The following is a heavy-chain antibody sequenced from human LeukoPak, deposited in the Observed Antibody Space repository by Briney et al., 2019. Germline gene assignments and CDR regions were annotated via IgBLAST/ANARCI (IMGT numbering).Heavy chain of an antibody. V-gene: IGHV1-2*02. D-gene: IGHD3-22*01. J-gene: IGHJ4*02. CDR1: GYTFTGYY. CDR3: ARGDSSPYYYFDY. CDR2: INPNSGDT. Sequence: ASVKVSCKASGYTFTGYYLHWMRQAPGQGLEWMGWINPNSGDTNYAQKFQGRVTMTRDTSISTAYMELSSLRSDDTAVFYCARGDSSPYYYFDYWGQGTLVTVSS.